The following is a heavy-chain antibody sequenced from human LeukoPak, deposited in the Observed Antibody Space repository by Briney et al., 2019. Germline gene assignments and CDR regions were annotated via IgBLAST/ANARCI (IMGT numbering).Heavy chain of an antibody. V-gene: IGHV4-30-2*01. D-gene: IGHD2-2*01. CDR2: IDSETT. CDR1: GVFISSGGFY. CDR3: AREEDIVVVSAFDI. Sequence: SQTLSLTCSVSGVFISSGGFYWNWIRQPPGKGLEWIGYIDSETTHYNPSLKSRVTMSVDTSKNQFSLKLSSVTAADTAVYYCAREEDIVVVSAFDIWGQGTMVTVSS. J-gene: IGHJ3*02.